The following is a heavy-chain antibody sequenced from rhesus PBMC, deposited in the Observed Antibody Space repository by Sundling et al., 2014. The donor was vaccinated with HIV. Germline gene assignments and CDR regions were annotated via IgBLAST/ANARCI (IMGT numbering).Heavy chain of an antibody. CDR3: ARGRFDY. Sequence: QVQLQESGPGLVKPSETLSLTCAVSGGSFSDNYYWSWIRQPPGKAPEWIGYIYGSGDYTYYNPSLKSRASISRDTSKNQFSLRMNSVTAADTAVYFCARGRFDYWGPGLLVTVSS. V-gene: IGHV4-106*01. CDR2: IYGSGDYT. J-gene: IGHJ4*01. CDR1: GGSFSDNYY.